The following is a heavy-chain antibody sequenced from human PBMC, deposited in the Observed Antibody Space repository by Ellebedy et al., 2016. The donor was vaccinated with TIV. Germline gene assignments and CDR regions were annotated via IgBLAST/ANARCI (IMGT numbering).Heavy chain of an antibody. CDR3: ASLKLLFGVVISIFDY. J-gene: IGHJ4*02. CDR1: GFTFSSYG. D-gene: IGHD3-3*01. V-gene: IGHV3-33*01. Sequence: GESLKISCAASGFTFSSYGMHWVRQAPGKGLEWVATIKRDGSETYYADSVKGRFTVSRDNSKNTLYLQMNSLRAEDTAVYYCASLKLLFGVVISIFDYWGQGTLVTVSS. CDR2: IKRDGSET.